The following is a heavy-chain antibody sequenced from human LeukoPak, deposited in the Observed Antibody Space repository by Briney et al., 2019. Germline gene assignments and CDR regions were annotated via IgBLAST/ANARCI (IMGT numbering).Heavy chain of an antibody. V-gene: IGHV4-34*01. J-gene: IGHJ4*02. CDR2: INHSGST. D-gene: IGHD1-26*01. CDR3: ARITVGATHKDY. Sequence: SETLSLTCAVYGGSFSGYYWSWIRQPPGKGLEWIGEINHSGSTNYNPSLKSRVTISVDTSKNQFSLKLSSVTAADTAVYYCARITVGATHKDYWGQGTLVTVSS. CDR1: GGSFSGYY.